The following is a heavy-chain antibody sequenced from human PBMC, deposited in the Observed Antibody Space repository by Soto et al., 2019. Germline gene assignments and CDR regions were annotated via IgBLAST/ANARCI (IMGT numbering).Heavy chain of an antibody. CDR1: GFIFSDHY. Sequence: EVQLVESGGGLVQPGGSLRLSCATSGFIFSDHYLDWVRQAPGRGLEWVGRSRIKANNYISQYAASVQGRFSISRDESKQSLFLEMNSLETEDTAVYYCVRGFNSFDSWGQGTLVTVSS. CDR3: VRGFNSFDS. CDR2: SRIKANNYIS. J-gene: IGHJ4*02. V-gene: IGHV3-72*01.